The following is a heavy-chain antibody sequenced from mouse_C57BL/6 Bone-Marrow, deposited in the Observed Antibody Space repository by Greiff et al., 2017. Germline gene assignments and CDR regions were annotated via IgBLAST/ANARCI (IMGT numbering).Heavy chain of an antibody. CDR2: ISGGGGNT. V-gene: IGHV5-9*01. CDR3: ARAVVARHYAMDY. D-gene: IGHD1-1*01. CDR1: GFTFSSYT. Sequence: EVQLVESGGGLVKPGGSLKLSCAASGFTFSSYTMSWVRQTPEKRLEWVATISGGGGNTYYPDSVKGRFTISRDNAKNTLYLQMSSLRSEDTALYYCARAVVARHYAMDYWGQGTSVTVSS. J-gene: IGHJ4*01.